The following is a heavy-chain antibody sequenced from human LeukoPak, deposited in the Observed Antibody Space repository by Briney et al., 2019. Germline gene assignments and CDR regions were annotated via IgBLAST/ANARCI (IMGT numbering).Heavy chain of an antibody. D-gene: IGHD2-21*02. CDR3: ARGGLRKHIVVVTANPIDY. Sequence: ASVKVSCKASGYTFTGYYMHWVRQALGQGLEWMGWINPNSGGTNYAQKFQGRVTMTRDTSISTAYMELSRLRSDDTAVYYCARGGLRKHIVVVTANPIDYWGQGTLVTVSS. CDR2: INPNSGGT. J-gene: IGHJ4*02. CDR1: GYTFTGYY. V-gene: IGHV1-2*02.